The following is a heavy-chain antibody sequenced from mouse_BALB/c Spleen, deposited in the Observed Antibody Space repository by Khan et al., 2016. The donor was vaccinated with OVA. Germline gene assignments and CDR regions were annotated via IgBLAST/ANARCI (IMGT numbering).Heavy chain of an antibody. J-gene: IGHJ4*01. Sequence: QVQLKESGPGLVAPSQSLSITCTVSGFSLTDYAVSWIRQPPGKGLEWLGIILAGGSKYYNSALKSRLSISKDNSRSQVFLNMNSLQTDDTAIYYCAKDPPYYAMDYWGQGTSVTVSS. CDR1: GFSLTDYA. V-gene: IGHV2-6-5*01. CDR2: ILAGGSK. CDR3: AKDPPYYAMDY.